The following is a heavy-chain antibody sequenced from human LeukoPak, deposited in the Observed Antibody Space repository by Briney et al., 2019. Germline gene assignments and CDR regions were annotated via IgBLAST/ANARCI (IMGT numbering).Heavy chain of an antibody. CDR3: ARPGIAAAGTSYFDY. CDR2: INPNSGGT. Sequence: ASVKVSCKTSGYTFTGYYMHWVRQAPGQGLEWMGWINPNSGGTNYAQKFQGRVTMTRDTSISTAYMDLSRLRSDDTAVYYCARPGIAAAGTSYFDYWGQGTLVTVSS. D-gene: IGHD6-13*01. CDR1: GYTFTGYY. V-gene: IGHV1-2*02. J-gene: IGHJ4*02.